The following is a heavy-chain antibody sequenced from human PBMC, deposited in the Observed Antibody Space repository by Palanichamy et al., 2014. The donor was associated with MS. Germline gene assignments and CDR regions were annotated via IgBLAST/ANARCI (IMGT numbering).Heavy chain of an antibody. CDR3: AREPNTWDFIFDL. D-gene: IGHD1-26*01. J-gene: IGHJ4*02. CDR2: IFGYNGDT. V-gene: IGHV1-18*01. Sequence: QVQLVQSGAEVKKPGASLKVSCKTSGYNFSTSGISWVRQAPGQGPEWMGWIFGYNGDTKYADKFQGRLTLTTDSSTSTVYMELKSLRFDDTAVYYCAREPNTWDFIFDLWGQGTLVSVSS. CDR1: GYNFSTSG.